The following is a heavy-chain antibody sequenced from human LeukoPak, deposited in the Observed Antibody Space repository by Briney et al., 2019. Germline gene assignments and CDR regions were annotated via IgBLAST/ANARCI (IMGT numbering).Heavy chain of an antibody. J-gene: IGHJ5*02. V-gene: IGHV3-30*04. D-gene: IGHD2-15*01. CDR1: GFTFSSYA. Sequence: PGRSLRLSCAASGFTFSSYAMHWARQAPGKGLEWVAVISYDGSNKYYADSVKGRFTISRDNSKNTLYLQMNSLRAEDTAVYYCARDPYLAYCSGGSCYGGLDPWGQGTLVTVSS. CDR2: ISYDGSNK. CDR3: ARDPYLAYCSGGSCYGGLDP.